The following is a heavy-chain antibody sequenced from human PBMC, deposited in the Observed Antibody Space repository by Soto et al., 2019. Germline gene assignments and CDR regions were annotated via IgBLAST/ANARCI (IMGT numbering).Heavy chain of an antibody. Sequence: SETLSLTXAVYGGSFSGYYWSWIRQPPGKGPEWIGEINHSGSTNYNPSLKSRVTISVDTSKNQFSLKLSSVTAADTAVYYCARRRPSGYERRSLYGMDVWGQGTTVTVSS. V-gene: IGHV4-34*01. D-gene: IGHD5-12*01. CDR2: INHSGST. CDR1: GGSFSGYY. CDR3: ARRRPSGYERRSLYGMDV. J-gene: IGHJ6*02.